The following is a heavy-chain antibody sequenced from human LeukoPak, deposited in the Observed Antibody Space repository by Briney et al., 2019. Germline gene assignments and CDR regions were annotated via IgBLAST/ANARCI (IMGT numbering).Heavy chain of an antibody. D-gene: IGHD2-15*01. CDR3: ARGGGYCSGGSCSPMDV. CDR1: GFTFSLYP. Sequence: GGSLRLSCAASGFTFSLYPMNWVRQAPGKGLEWVSSISTSSSHIYFANSVKGRFTISRDNAKNSLYLQMNSLTAEDTAVYYCARGGGYCSGGSCSPMDVWGKGTTVTVSS. CDR2: ISTSSSHI. V-gene: IGHV3-21*01. J-gene: IGHJ6*03.